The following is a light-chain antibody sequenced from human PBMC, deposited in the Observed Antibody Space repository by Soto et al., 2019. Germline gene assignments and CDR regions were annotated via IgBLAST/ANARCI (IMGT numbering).Light chain of an antibody. CDR3: SSYVGTNSYV. Sequence: QSALTQPPSASGSPGQSVTISCTGTSSDVGGYNYVSWYQHHPGKAPKLIIYEVYKRPSGVPDRFSGSKSGNTAALTVYGLQAHDEADYYCSSYVGTNSYVFGTGTKLTVL. J-gene: IGLJ1*01. V-gene: IGLV2-8*01. CDR1: SSDVGGYNY. CDR2: EVY.